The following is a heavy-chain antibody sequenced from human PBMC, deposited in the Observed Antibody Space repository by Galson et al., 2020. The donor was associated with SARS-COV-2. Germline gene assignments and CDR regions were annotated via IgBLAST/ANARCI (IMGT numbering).Heavy chain of an antibody. CDR1: GFTVINRW. J-gene: IGHJ4*02. CDR2: IKTDGGDT. Sequence: GESLKISCAASGFTVINRWMSWVRQAPGKGLEWVANIKTDGGDTNYLDSVKGRFTISKDNAKDSVYLQMNSLRVEDTAMYYCVRTRGWISDCWGQGTLVTVSP. D-gene: IGHD2-2*03. V-gene: IGHV3-7*01. CDR3: VRTRGWISDC.